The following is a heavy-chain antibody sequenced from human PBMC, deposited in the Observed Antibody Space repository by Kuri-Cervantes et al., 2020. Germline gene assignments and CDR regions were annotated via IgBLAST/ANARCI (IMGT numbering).Heavy chain of an antibody. CDR3: ASSPHCSGGSCYWFDP. CDR1: GYTLTELS. V-gene: IGHV1-24*01. CDR2: FDPEDGET. Sequence: ASVKVSCKVSGYTLTELSMHWVRQAPGKGLEWMGGFDPEDGETIYAQKFQGRVTITADKSTSTAYMELSSLRSEDTAVYYCASSPHCSGGSCYWFDPWGQGTLVTVSS. D-gene: IGHD2-15*01. J-gene: IGHJ5*02.